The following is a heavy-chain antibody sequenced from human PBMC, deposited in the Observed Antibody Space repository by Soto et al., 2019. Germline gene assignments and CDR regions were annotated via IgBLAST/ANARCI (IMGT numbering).Heavy chain of an antibody. J-gene: IGHJ4*02. V-gene: IGHV3-48*03. CDR1: GFTFSSYE. CDR3: ARAPILEWLSPPPYFDY. Sequence: GGSLRLSCAASGFTFSSYEMNWVRQAPGKGLEWVSYISSSGSTIYYADSVKGRFTISRDNAKNSLYLQMNSLRAEDTAVYYCARAPILEWLSPPPYFDYWGQGTLVTVSS. D-gene: IGHD3-3*01. CDR2: ISSSGSTI.